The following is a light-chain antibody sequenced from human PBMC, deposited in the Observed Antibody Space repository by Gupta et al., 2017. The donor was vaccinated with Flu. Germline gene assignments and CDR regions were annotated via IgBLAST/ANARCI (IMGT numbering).Light chain of an antibody. CDR1: QSVSSSY. CDR3: QQFGSSPIT. J-gene: IGKJ5*01. V-gene: IGKV3-20*01. CDR2: GAS. Sequence: EIVLTQSPGTLPLSPGERATLPCRASQSVSSSYLAWYQQKHGQAPRLLIYGASSRATDIPDRFSGSGSGTDFTLTISRLEPEDFAVYYCQQFGSSPITFGQGTRLEIK.